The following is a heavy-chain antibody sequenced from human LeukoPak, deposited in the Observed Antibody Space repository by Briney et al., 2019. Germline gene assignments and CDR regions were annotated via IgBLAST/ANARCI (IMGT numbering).Heavy chain of an antibody. CDR3: ARGPIVVVPAAVPYYYYYGMDV. Sequence: ASVKVSCKASGYTFTGYYMHWVRQAPGQGLEWMGWINPNSGGTNYAQKFQGWVTMTRDTSISTAYMELSRLRSDDTAVYYCARGPIVVVPAAVPYYYYYGMDVWGQGTTVTVSS. V-gene: IGHV1-2*04. D-gene: IGHD2-2*01. CDR2: INPNSGGT. CDR1: GYTFTGYY. J-gene: IGHJ6*02.